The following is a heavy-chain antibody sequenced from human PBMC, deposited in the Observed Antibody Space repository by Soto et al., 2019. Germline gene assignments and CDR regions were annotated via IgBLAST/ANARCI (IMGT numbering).Heavy chain of an antibody. CDR3: TRVAATFDAFDI. CDR2: IRSKAYGGTT. CDR1: GFTFGDYA. Sequence: GGSLRLSCTASGFTFGDYAMSWVRQAPGKGLEWVGFIRSKAYGGTTEYAASVKGRFTISRDDSKSIAYLQMNSLKTEDTAVYYCTRVAATFDAFDIWGQGTMVTVS. D-gene: IGHD2-15*01. V-gene: IGHV3-49*04. J-gene: IGHJ3*02.